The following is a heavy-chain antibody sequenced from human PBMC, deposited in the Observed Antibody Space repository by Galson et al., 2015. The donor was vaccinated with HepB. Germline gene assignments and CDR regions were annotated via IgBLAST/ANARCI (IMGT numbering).Heavy chain of an antibody. CDR3: ARAGAQSSGRYYYDY. Sequence: SLRLSCAASGFIVSSHFWAWVRQSPEKGLEWVSNIYPAGITNYADSVKGRFTISRDNSRNILYLQMNSLRAEDSAVYYCARAGAQSSGRYYYDYWGQGTLVTVSS. J-gene: IGHJ4*02. D-gene: IGHD3-22*01. CDR1: GFIVSSHF. CDR2: IYPAGIT. V-gene: IGHV3-53*05.